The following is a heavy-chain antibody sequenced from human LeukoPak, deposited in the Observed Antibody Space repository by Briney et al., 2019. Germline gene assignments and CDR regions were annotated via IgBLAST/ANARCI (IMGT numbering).Heavy chain of an antibody. CDR3: ATSRPYGGYDLAAFDI. J-gene: IGHJ3*02. CDR1: GYTLTELS. D-gene: IGHD5-12*01. Sequence: ASVKVSCKVSGYTLTELSMQWVRQAPGKGLEWMGGFDPEDGETIYAQKFQGRVTMTEDRSTDTAYMELSSLRSEDTAVYYCATSRPYGGYDLAAFDIWGQGTMVTVSS. CDR2: FDPEDGET. V-gene: IGHV1-24*01.